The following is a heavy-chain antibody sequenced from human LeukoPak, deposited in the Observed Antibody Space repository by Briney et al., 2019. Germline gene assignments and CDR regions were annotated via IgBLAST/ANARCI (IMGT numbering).Heavy chain of an antibody. J-gene: IGHJ4*02. V-gene: IGHV3-23*01. CDR1: GFTFSSYA. CDR2: ISGSGGST. Sequence: RTGGSLRLSCAASGFTFSSYAMSWVRQAPGKGLEWVSAISGSGGSTDYADSVKGRFTISRDNSKNTLYLQMNSLRAEDTAVYYCVRGITMMIVAPGYWGQGTLVTVSS. D-gene: IGHD3-22*01. CDR3: VRGITMMIVAPGY.